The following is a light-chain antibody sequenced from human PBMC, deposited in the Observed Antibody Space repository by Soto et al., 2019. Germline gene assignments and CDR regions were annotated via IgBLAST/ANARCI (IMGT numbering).Light chain of an antibody. CDR2: EVS. Sequence: QSALTQPASVSGSPGQSITISCAGTSSDVGGHNYVFWYQQHPAKAPKLIIYEVSNRPSGVSNRFPGSKSGNTASLTISGLQAEDEVDYYCCSYTSSSTLAYVFGTGTKLTVL. J-gene: IGLJ1*01. CDR1: SSDVGGHNY. V-gene: IGLV2-14*01. CDR3: CSYTSSSTLAYV.